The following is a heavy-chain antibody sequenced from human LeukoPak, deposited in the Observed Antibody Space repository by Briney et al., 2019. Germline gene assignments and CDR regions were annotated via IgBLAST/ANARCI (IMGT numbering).Heavy chain of an antibody. Sequence: GESLKISCKGSGYSFTSYWIGWVRQMPGKGLEWIGIIYPGDSDIRYSPSFQGQVTISADKSISTAYLQWSSLKASDTAMYYCARLCNDYSNLRYYYYYYMDVWGKGTTVTVSS. V-gene: IGHV5-51*01. J-gene: IGHJ6*03. CDR3: ARLCNDYSNLRYYYYYYMDV. CDR2: IYPGDSDI. CDR1: GYSFTSYW. D-gene: IGHD4-11*01.